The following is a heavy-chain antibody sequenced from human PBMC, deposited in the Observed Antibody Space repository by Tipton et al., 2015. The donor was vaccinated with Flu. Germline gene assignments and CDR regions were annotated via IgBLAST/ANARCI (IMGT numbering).Heavy chain of an antibody. D-gene: IGHD5-12*01. V-gene: IGHV4-4*07. Sequence: TLSLTCTVSGGSISTYYWSWIRQPAGKGLEWIGRIYSGGNTNYNPSLKSRVSMSVDTSKNQFSLKLRSATAADTAMYFCARDLRGYSGYTGGDAFDMWGQGIMVTVSS. J-gene: IGHJ3*02. CDR1: GGSISTYY. CDR2: IYSGGNT. CDR3: ARDLRGYSGYTGGDAFDM.